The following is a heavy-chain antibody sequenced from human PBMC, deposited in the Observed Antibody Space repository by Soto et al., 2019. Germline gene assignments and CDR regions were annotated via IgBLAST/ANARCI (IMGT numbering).Heavy chain of an antibody. CDR1: CGSVSSGSYY. D-gene: IGHD3-22*01. CDR3: ARDIGYFYASSGSLGFDM. V-gene: IGHV4-61*01. J-gene: IGHJ3*02. Sequence: ASETLSLTCTVSCGSVSSGSYYWGWIRQPPGKGLEWIGYILYNGDTKYNPSLESRVTISIDTSTNQFSLRLTSVTAADTAVYYCARDIGYFYASSGSLGFDMWGQGTLVTVSS. CDR2: ILYNGDT.